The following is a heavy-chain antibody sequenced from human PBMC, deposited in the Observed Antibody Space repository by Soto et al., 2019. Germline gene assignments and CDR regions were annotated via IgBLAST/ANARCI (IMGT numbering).Heavy chain of an antibody. CDR2: VYSGGST. V-gene: IGHV3-66*01. CDR3: ARDVYDSSGYYLEYFQH. D-gene: IGHD3-22*01. J-gene: IGHJ1*01. CDR1: GFTDSSNY. Sequence: EVQLVESGGGLVQPGGSLRLSCAASGFTDSSNYMSWVRQAPGKGLEWVSVVYSGGSTYYADSVKGRFTISRDNSKTTLYLQMNSLRAEDTAVYYCARDVYDSSGYYLEYFQHWGQGTLVTVAS.